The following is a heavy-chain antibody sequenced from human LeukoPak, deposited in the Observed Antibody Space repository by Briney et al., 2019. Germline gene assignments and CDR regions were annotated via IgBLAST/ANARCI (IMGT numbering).Heavy chain of an antibody. D-gene: IGHD6-19*01. Sequence: GGSLRLSCAASGFTFSSYGMHWVRQAPGKGLEWVAVISYDGSNKYYADSVKGRFTISRDNSKNTLYLQMNSLRAEDTAVYYCAKDGVAVAGGYYFDYWGQGTLVTVSS. V-gene: IGHV3-30*18. J-gene: IGHJ4*02. CDR3: AKDGVAVAGGYYFDY. CDR2: ISYDGSNK. CDR1: GFTFSSYG.